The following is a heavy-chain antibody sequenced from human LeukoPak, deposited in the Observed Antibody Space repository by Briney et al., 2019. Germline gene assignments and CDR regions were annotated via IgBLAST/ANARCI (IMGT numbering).Heavy chain of an antibody. V-gene: IGHV4-59*12. J-gene: IGHJ3*02. CDR1: GGSISSYY. CDR2: IYYSGST. Sequence: SETLSLTCTVSGGSISSYYWSWIRQPPGKGLEWIGYIYYSGSTNYNPSLKSRVTISVDTSKNQFSLKLSSVTAADTAVYYCARDSGPLLRGSGIDIWGQGTMVTVSS. D-gene: IGHD3-10*01. CDR3: ARDSGPLLRGSGIDI.